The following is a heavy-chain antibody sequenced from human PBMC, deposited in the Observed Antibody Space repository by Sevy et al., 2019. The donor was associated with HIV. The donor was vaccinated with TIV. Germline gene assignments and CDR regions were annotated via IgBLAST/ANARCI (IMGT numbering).Heavy chain of an antibody. V-gene: IGHV1-69*13. CDR2: IIPIFGTA. J-gene: IGHJ6*02. CDR1: GGTFSSYA. CDR3: ARNGEQLVLDYYYSMDV. D-gene: IGHD6-6*01. Sequence: ASVKVSCKAYGGTFSSYAISWVRQAPGQGLEWMGGIIPIFGTANYAQKFQARDMITADDSTTTAYMELSGLTSEDTADYYCARNGEQLVLDYYYSMDVWGQGTTVTVSS.